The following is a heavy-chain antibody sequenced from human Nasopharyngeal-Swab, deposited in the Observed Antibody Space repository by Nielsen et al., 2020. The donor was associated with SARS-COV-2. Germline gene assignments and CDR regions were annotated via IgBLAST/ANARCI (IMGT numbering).Heavy chain of an antibody. CDR1: GFTFSSYA. CDR3: AREMRAPHTYYYDSSGYYDY. J-gene: IGHJ4*02. Sequence: GESLKISCAASGFTFSSYAMSWVRQAPRKGLEWVSSISGSGGSTYYADSVKGRFTISRDNSKNTLYLQMHSLRAEDTAVYYCAREMRAPHTYYYDSSGYYDYWGQGTLVTVSS. D-gene: IGHD3-22*01. V-gene: IGHV3-23*01. CDR2: ISGSGGST.